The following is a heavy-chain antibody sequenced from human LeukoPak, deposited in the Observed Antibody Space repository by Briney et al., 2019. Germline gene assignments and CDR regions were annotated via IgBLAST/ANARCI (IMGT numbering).Heavy chain of an antibody. J-gene: IGHJ4*02. Sequence: PGGSLRLSCAASGFTFNLAWINWVRQAPGKGLEWVGRIKNKIDGGTTDYAAPVKGRFTISRDDSKNTVYLQMNSLKSEDTALYYCNTDGDYGDYVDSWGQGTLVTVSP. CDR1: GFTFNLAW. CDR2: IKNKIDGGTT. CDR3: NTDGDYGDYVDS. D-gene: IGHD4-17*01. V-gene: IGHV3-15*07.